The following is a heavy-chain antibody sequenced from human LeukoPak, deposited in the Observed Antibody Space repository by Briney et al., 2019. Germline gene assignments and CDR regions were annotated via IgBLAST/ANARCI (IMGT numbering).Heavy chain of an antibody. CDR1: GFTFSSYS. J-gene: IGHJ4*02. CDR3: ARDRGYTRTNTGGYPVFDL. Sequence: GGSLRLSCAASGFTFSSYSMNWVRQAPGKGLEWVSSISSSSSYIYYADSVKGRFTISRDNAKNSLYLQMDNLRAEDTAVYYCARDRGYTRTNTGGYPVFDLWGQGTLVTVSS. D-gene: IGHD2-8*02. V-gene: IGHV3-21*01. CDR2: ISSSSSYI.